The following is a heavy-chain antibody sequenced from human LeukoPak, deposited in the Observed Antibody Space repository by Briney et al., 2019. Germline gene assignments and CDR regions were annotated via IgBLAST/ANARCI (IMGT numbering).Heavy chain of an antibody. CDR1: GGSISSYY. D-gene: IGHD3-10*01. Sequence: PSETLSLTCTVSGGSISSYYWSWIRQPPGKGLEWIGYIYYSGSTNYNPSLKSRVTISVDTSKNQFSLKLSSVTAADTAAYYCARESRLLWFGELLSWFDPWGQGTLVTVSS. V-gene: IGHV4-59*01. CDR3: ARESRLLWFGELLSWFDP. J-gene: IGHJ5*02. CDR2: IYYSGST.